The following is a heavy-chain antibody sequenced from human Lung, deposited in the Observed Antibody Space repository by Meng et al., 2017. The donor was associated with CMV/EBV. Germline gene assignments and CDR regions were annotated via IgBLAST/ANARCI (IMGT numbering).Heavy chain of an antibody. CDR3: ARDTGGDLHPYYFDY. CDR2: ISSSGITI. V-gene: IGHV3-48*03. D-gene: IGHD3-16*01. J-gene: IGHJ4*02. CDR1: GFTFSSYE. Sequence: GESLKIPFSPSGFTFSSYEMNWVRQAPGNGLEWVSYISSSGITIHYADSVKGRFTMSRDNAKESLYLQMNSLRAEDTAIYHCARDTGGDLHPYYFDYWGQGTLVTVSS.